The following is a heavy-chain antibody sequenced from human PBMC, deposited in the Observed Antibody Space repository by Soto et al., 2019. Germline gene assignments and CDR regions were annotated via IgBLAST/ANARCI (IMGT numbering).Heavy chain of an antibody. Sequence: QVQLQESGPGLVKPSQTLSLTCTVSGGSISSGAYYWSWVRQPPGKGLEWIGYIYYSGRTYYTPSLKSRVTISVDTSKNQFSLKLSSVTATDTAVYYCARENYGDTYDFDYWGQGTLVTVSS. CDR2: IYYSGRT. CDR3: ARENYGDTYDFDY. J-gene: IGHJ4*02. V-gene: IGHV4-30-4*01. CDR1: GGSISSGAYY. D-gene: IGHD4-17*01.